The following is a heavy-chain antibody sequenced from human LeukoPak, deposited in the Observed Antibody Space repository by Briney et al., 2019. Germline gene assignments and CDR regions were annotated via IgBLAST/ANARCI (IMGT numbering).Heavy chain of an antibody. J-gene: IGHJ3*02. CDR1: GFTFSSYS. CDR2: IYSGGDT. Sequence: GESLRLSCAASGFTFSSYSMNWVRQAPGKGLEWVSFIYSGGDTYYADSVKGRFTISRDNSKNTLYLQMNSLRAEDTAVYYCARDQGYSYGYFAFDIWGQGTMVTVSS. CDR3: ARDQGYSYGYFAFDI. V-gene: IGHV3-53*01. D-gene: IGHD5-18*01.